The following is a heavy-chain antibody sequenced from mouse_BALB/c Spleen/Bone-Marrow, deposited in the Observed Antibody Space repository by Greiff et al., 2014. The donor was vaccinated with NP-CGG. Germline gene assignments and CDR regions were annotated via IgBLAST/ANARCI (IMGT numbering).Heavy chain of an antibody. CDR2: IDPANGNT. D-gene: IGHD2-4*01. J-gene: IGHJ2*01. CDR3: ARYDYGVYFDY. CDR1: VFNIKDTY. Sequence: EVMLVESGAELVKPGASVKLSCTASVFNIKDTYMHWVKQRPEQGLEWIGRIDPANGNTKYDPKFQGKATITADTSSNTAYLQLSSLTSEDTAVYYCARYDYGVYFDYWGQGTTLTVSS. V-gene: IGHV14-3*02.